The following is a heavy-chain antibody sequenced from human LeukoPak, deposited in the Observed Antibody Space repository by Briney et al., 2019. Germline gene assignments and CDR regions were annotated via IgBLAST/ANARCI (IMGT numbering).Heavy chain of an antibody. J-gene: IGHJ3*02. CDR2: ISWNSGSI. V-gene: IGHV3-9*01. CDR3: AKDRGMGSSSWYDAFDI. Sequence: GRSLRLSCAASGFTFDDYAMHWVRQAPGKGLEWVSGISWNSGSIGYADSVKGRFTISRDNAKNSLYLQMNSLRAEDTALYYCAKDRGMGSSSWYDAFDIWGQGTMVTVSS. CDR1: GFTFDDYA. D-gene: IGHD6-13*01.